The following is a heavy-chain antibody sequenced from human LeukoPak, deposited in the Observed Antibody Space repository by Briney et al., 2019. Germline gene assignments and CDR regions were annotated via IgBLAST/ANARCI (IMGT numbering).Heavy chain of an antibody. CDR2: IYSGGST. J-gene: IGHJ4*02. V-gene: IGHV3-66*02. CDR3: ARDYRGNSGDY. CDR1: GFTVSSNY. D-gene: IGHD5-12*01. Sequence: PGGSRRLSCAASGFTVSSNYMSWVRQAPGKGLEWVTFIYSGGSTYYADSVKGRFTISRDNSKNTLYLQMISLRAEDTAVYYCARDYRGNSGDYWGQGTLVTVSS.